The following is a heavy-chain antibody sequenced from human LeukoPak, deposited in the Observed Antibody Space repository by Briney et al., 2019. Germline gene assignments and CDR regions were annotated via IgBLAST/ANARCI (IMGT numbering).Heavy chain of an antibody. Sequence: ASVKVSCKASGYTFTSYGISWVRQAPGQGLEWMGWISAYNGNTNYAQKLQGRVTMTTDTSTSTAYMELRSLRSDDTAVYYCARDGEYDSSGYHHYWGQGTLVTVSS. CDR2: ISAYNGNT. CDR3: ARDGEYDSSGYHHY. V-gene: IGHV1-18*01. D-gene: IGHD3-22*01. J-gene: IGHJ4*02. CDR1: GYTFTSYG.